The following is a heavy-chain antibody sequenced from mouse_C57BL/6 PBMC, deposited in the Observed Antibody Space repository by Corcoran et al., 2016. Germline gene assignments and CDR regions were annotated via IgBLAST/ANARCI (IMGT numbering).Heavy chain of an antibody. J-gene: IGHJ1*03. CDR3: ARSDYDYDVGHWYFDV. CDR2: INPNNGGT. Sequence: EVQLQQSGPELVKPGASVKIPCKASGYTFTDYNMDWVKQSHGKSLEWIGDINPNNGGTIYNQKFKGKATLTVDKSSSTAYMELRSLTSEDTAVYYCARSDYDYDVGHWYFDVWGTGTTVTVSS. CDR1: GYTFTDYN. V-gene: IGHV1-18*01. D-gene: IGHD2-4*01.